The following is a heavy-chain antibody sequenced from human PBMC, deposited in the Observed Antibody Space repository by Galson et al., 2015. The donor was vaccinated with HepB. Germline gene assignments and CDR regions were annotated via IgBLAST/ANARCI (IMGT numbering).Heavy chain of an antibody. J-gene: IGHJ5*02. CDR1: GGSISSYY. CDR3: ARGAGQQLVPEMGRFDP. D-gene: IGHD6-13*01. Sequence: SETLSLTCTVSGGSISSYYWSWIRQPPGKGLEWIGYIYYSGSTNYNPSLKSRVTISVDTSKNQFSLKLSSVTAADTAVYYCARGAGQQLVPEMGRFDPWGQGTLVTVSS. CDR2: IYYSGST. V-gene: IGHV4-59*01.